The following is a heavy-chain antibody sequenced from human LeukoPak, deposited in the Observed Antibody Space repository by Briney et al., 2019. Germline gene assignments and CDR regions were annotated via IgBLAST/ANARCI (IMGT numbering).Heavy chain of an antibody. J-gene: IGHJ6*03. CDR3: ARAQAGIYYYYYMDV. CDR2: ISSSSTTI. D-gene: IGHD6-19*01. CDR1: GFTFSSYS. Sequence: PGGSLRLSCAASGFTFSSYSMMWVRQAPGKGLEWVSYISSSSTTIHYADSVKGRFTISRDNAKNSLYLQMNSLRAEDTAVYYCARAQAGIYYYYYMDVWGKGTTVTVSS. V-gene: IGHV3-48*04.